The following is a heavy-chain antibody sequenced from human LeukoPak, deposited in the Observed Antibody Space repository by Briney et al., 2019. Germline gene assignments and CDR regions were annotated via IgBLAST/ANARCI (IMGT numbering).Heavy chain of an antibody. J-gene: IGHJ4*02. Sequence: TGESLKISCEGSGYSFTSYWIGWVRQMPGKGLEWMGIIYPSDSDTRYNPSFQGQVTISADKSISTAYLQWSSLKASDTAMYYCARRRTIGPGIGTFDYWGQGTLVTVSS. CDR2: IYPSDSDT. CDR1: GYSFTSYW. CDR3: ARRRTIGPGIGTFDY. V-gene: IGHV5-51*01. D-gene: IGHD3-10*01.